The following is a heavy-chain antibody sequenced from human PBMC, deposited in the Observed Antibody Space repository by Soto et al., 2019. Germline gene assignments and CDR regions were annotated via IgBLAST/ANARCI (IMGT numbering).Heavy chain of an antibody. J-gene: IGHJ5*02. CDR2: IKSKTNGGAT. Sequence: PGGSLRLSCAASGFTFSNAWINWVRQAPGKGLEWVGRIKSKTNGGATAFGAPVKGRFAISRDDSKNTAYLQMNSLKTEDTAIYYCSRQMLSPDNHWGQGTLVTVSS. CDR1: GFTFSNAW. CDR3: SRQMLSPDNH. V-gene: IGHV3-15*07. D-gene: IGHD3-16*02.